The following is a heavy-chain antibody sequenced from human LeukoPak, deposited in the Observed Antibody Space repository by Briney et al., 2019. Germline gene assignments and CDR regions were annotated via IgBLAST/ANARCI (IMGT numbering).Heavy chain of an antibody. D-gene: IGHD3-10*01. Sequence: GPSVNLSCKASGYTVTSYYMHWVRQAPGQGLEWMGIINPSGGSTSYAQKFQGRVTMTRDTSTSTVYMELSSLRSEDTAVYYCARHRPFIAMVRGVTPPTGMDVWGKGTTVTVSS. V-gene: IGHV1-46*01. CDR3: ARHRPFIAMVRGVTPPTGMDV. CDR2: INPSGGST. CDR1: GYTVTSYY. J-gene: IGHJ6*04.